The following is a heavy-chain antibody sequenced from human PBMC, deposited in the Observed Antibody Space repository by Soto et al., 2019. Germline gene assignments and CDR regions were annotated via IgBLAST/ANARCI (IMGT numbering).Heavy chain of an antibody. CDR2: IWYDGSNK. CDR1: GFTFSSYG. V-gene: IGHV3-33*01. D-gene: IGHD4-17*01. J-gene: IGHJ3*02. CDR3: ARTTVTTDAFDI. Sequence: QVQLVESGGGVVQPGRSLRLSCAASGFTFSSYGMHWVRQAPGKGLEWVAVIWYDGSNKYYADSVKGRFTISRDNSNNTLYLQMNSLRAEDTAVYYCARTTVTTDAFDIWGQGTMVTVSS.